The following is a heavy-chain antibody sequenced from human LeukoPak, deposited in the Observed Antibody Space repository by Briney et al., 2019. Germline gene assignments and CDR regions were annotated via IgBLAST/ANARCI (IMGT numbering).Heavy chain of an antibody. CDR3: AREPHYGSGRNYFDY. CDR1: GGSISSGGYY. V-gene: IGHV4-31*03. J-gene: IGHJ4*02. D-gene: IGHD3-10*01. CDR2: IYYSGST. Sequence: PSQTLSLTCTVSGGSISSGGYYWSWIRQHPGKGLEWIGYIYYSGSTYYNPSLKSRVTISVDTSKNQFSLKLSSVTAADTAVYNCAREPHYGSGRNYFDYWGQGTLVTVSS.